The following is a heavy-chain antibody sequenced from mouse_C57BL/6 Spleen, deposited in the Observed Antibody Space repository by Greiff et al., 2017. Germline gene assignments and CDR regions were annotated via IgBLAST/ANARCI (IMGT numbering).Heavy chain of an antibody. CDR1: GYAFSSSW. V-gene: IGHV1-82*01. CDR2: ISPGDGDT. D-gene: IGHD2-5*01. J-gene: IGHJ4*01. CDR3: AGALYYSNPDYAMDY. Sequence: QVQLKEPGPELVKPGASVKISCKASGYAFSSSWMHWVKQRPGQGLVWIGRISPGDGDTNSNGKFKGKATLTADKSSSTAYMQLSSLTSEDSAVDFCAGALYYSNPDYAMDYWGQGTSVTVSS.